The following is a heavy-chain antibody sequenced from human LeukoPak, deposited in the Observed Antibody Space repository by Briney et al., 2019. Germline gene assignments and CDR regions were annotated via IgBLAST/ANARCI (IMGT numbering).Heavy chain of an antibody. CDR2: IYYSGST. CDR1: GGSISSGGYY. D-gene: IGHD3/OR15-3a*01. J-gene: IGHJ5*02. Sequence: SETLSLTCTVSGGSISSGGYYWSWSRQHPGKGLEWSGYIYYSGSTYYNPSLKSRVTISVDTSKNQFSLKLSSVTAADTAVYYCAREMDADPYNWFDPWGQGTLVTVSS. CDR3: AREMDADPYNWFDP. V-gene: IGHV4-31*03.